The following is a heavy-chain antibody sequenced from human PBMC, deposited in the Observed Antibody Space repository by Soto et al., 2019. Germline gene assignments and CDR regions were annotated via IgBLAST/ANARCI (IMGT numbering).Heavy chain of an antibody. CDR1: GFTFDDYA. CDR2: ISWNSGSI. Sequence: GGSLRLSCAASGFTFDDYAMHWVRQAPGKGLEWVSGISWNSGSIGYADSVKGRFTISRDNAKNSLYLQMNSLRAEDTALYYCAKDLGLTGDYWGQGTLVTVSS. CDR3: AKDLGLTGDY. D-gene: IGHD7-27*01. V-gene: IGHV3-9*01. J-gene: IGHJ4*02.